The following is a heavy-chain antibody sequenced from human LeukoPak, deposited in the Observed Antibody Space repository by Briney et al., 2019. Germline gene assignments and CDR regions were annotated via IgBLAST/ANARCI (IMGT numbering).Heavy chain of an antibody. CDR3: AREAMIVVVITGDDAFDI. CDR2: IKQDGSEK. D-gene: IGHD3-22*01. V-gene: IGHV3-7*01. CDR1: GFTLSSYW. Sequence: GGSLRLSCAASGFTLSSYWMSWVRQAPGKGLEWVANIKQDGSEKYYVDSVEGRFTISRDNAKNSLYLQMNSLRAEDTAVYYCAREAMIVVVITGDDAFDIWGQGTMVTVSS. J-gene: IGHJ3*02.